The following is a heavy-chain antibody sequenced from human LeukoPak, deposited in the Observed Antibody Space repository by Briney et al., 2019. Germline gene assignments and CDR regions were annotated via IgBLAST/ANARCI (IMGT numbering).Heavy chain of an antibody. CDR1: GYTFTGYY. Sequence: ASMKVSCKASGYTFTGYYMHWVRQAPGQGLEWVGWINPNNGGTSYAQKFQGRVTMTRDTSITTAYMELPTLTSDDTAVYYCARGSSSPVHNFDYWGQGTLVTVSS. J-gene: IGHJ4*02. D-gene: IGHD6-13*01. V-gene: IGHV1-2*02. CDR3: ARGSSSPVHNFDY. CDR2: INPNNGGT.